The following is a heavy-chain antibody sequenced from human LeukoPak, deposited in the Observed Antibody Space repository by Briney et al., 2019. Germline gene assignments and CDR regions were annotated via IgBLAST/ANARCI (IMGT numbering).Heavy chain of an antibody. J-gene: IGHJ4*02. V-gene: IGHV6-1*01. Sequence: SQTLSLTCAISGDSVSSNSAAWNWIRQSPSRGLEWLGRTYYRSKWYNDYAVSVKSRITINPDTSKNQFSLKLSSVTAADTAVYYCASTKLGYSSGWHWDQGILVTVSS. D-gene: IGHD6-19*01. CDR2: TYYRSKWYN. CDR3: ASTKLGYSSGWH. CDR1: GDSVSSNSAA.